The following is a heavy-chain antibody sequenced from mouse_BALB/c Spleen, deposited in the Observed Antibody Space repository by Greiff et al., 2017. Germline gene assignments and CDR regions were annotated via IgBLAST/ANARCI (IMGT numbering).Heavy chain of an antibody. CDR3: ARDKGWYYFDY. CDR1: GFTFTDYY. CDR2: IRNKANGYTT. Sequence: EVKLMESGGGMVQPGGSLRLSCATSGFTFTDYYMSWVRQPPGKALEWLGFIRNKANGYTTEYSASVKGRFTISRDNSQSILYLQMNTLRAEDSATYYCARDKGWYYFDYWGQGTTLTVSS. J-gene: IGHJ2*01. V-gene: IGHV7-3*02. D-gene: IGHD3-3*01.